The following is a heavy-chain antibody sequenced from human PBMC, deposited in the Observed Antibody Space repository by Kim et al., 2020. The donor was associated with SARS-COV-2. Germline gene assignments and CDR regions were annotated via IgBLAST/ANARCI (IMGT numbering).Heavy chain of an antibody. CDR3: ARSRRSNSLAPPPDY. Sequence: GGSLRLSCAASGFTFSSYAMHWVHQAPGKGLEWVAVISYDGSNKYYADSVKGRFTISRDSSKNKLYLQMNSLRAEDTAVYYCARSRRSNSLAPPPDYWGQGTLVTVSS. J-gene: IGHJ4*02. V-gene: IGHV3-30-3*01. CDR1: GFTFSSYA. D-gene: IGHD4-4*01. CDR2: ISYDGSNK.